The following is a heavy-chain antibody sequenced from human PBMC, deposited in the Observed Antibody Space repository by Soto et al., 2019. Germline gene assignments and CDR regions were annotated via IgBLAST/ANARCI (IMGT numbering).Heavy chain of an antibody. CDR1: GFTVSSNY. J-gene: IGHJ4*02. V-gene: IGHV3-66*01. CDR3: ARDERYCSGGSCYSYFDY. D-gene: IGHD2-15*01. CDR2: IYSGGST. Sequence: EVQLVESGGGLVQPGGSLRLSCAASGFTVSSNYMSWVRQAPGKGLEWVSVIYSGGSTYYADSVKGRFTISRDNSKNTLYLQMNSLRAEDTAVYYCARDERYCSGGSCYSYFDYWGRGTLVTVSS.